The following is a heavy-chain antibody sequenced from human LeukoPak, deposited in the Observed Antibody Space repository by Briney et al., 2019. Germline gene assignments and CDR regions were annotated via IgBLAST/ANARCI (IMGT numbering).Heavy chain of an antibody. J-gene: IGHJ6*02. D-gene: IGHD5-18*01. CDR3: ARDKYSYGTYYYYGMDV. V-gene: IGHV4-31*03. CDR2: IYYSGST. CDR1: GGTISSGGYS. Sequence: SETLSLTCTVSGGTISSGGYSWSWMRQHPGKGLEWSGYIYYSGSTYYNPSLKSRVTISVDTSKNQFSLKLSSVTAADTAVYYCARDKYSYGTYYYYGMDVWGQGTTVTVSS.